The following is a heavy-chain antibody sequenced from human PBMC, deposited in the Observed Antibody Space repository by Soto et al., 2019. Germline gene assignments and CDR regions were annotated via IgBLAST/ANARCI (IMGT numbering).Heavy chain of an antibody. CDR2: ISSSSSTI. J-gene: IGHJ4*02. D-gene: IGHD6-19*01. V-gene: IGHV3-48*01. CDR1: GFTFSSYS. Sequence: PGGSLRLSCASSGFTFSSYSMNWVRQTPGKGLEWVSYISSSSSTIYYADSVKGRFTISRDNAKNSLYLQMNSLRAEDTAVYYCASLGSTLPAYSSGTNDYWGQGTLVTVSS. CDR3: ASLGSTLPAYSSGTNDY.